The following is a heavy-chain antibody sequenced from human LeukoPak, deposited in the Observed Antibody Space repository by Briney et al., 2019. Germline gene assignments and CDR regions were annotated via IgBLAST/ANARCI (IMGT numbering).Heavy chain of an antibody. Sequence: ASVKVSCKASGYTFTGYYMHWVRQAPGQGLEWMGWINPNSGGTNYAQKFQGRVTMTRDTSISTAYMELRSLGSDDKAVYYCAGGDGYSNPAGFDYWGQGTLVTVSS. D-gene: IGHD3-22*01. CDR1: GYTFTGYY. V-gene: IGHV1-2*02. CDR3: AGGDGYSNPAGFDY. J-gene: IGHJ4*02. CDR2: INPNSGGT.